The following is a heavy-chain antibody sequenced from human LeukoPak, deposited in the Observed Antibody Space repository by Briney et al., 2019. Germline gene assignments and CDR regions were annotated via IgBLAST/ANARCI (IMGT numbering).Heavy chain of an antibody. Sequence: SETLSLTCTVSGGSMSSSSYYWGWIRQPPGKGLEWIGSIYYSGSTYQNPSLKSRVTISVDTSKNQFSLKLSSVTAADTAVYYCARVPTVAFFDYWGQGTLVTVSS. CDR2: IYYSGST. CDR3: ARVPTVAFFDY. CDR1: GGSMSSSSYY. D-gene: IGHD4-23*01. V-gene: IGHV4-39*07. J-gene: IGHJ4*02.